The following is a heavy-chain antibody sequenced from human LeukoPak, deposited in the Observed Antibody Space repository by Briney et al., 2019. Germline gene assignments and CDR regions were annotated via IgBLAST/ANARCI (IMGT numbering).Heavy chain of an antibody. V-gene: IGHV3-23*01. Sequence: GRSLRLSCAASGFTFSSYGMHWVRQAPGKGLEWVSAISGSGGSTYYADSVKGRFTISRDNSKNTLYLQMNSLRAEDTAVYYCAKDPSYYYDSSGYDYWGQGTLVTVSS. CDR3: AKDPSYYYDSSGYDY. D-gene: IGHD3-22*01. J-gene: IGHJ4*02. CDR1: GFTFSSYG. CDR2: ISGSGGST.